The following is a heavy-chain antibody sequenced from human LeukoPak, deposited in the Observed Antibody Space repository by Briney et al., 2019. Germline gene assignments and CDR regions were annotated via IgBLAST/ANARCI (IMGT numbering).Heavy chain of an antibody. J-gene: IGHJ4*02. CDR1: GGXXXGYY. CDR3: ARGVGIAVAGTARAHTSFDY. D-gene: IGHD6-19*01. V-gene: IGHV4-34*01. CDR2: XXXXGXT. Sequence: PSETLSLTCAVYGGXXXGYYWSWIRQPXXXXLXWIGEXXXXGXTNYNPSLKSRVTISVDTSKNQFSLKLSSVTAADTAVYYCARGVGIAVAGTARAHTSFDYWGQGTLVTVSS.